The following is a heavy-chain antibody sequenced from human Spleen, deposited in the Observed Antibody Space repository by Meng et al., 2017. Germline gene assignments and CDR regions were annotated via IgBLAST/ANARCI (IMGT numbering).Heavy chain of an antibody. CDR1: GDSIRGVNYD. J-gene: IGHJ2*01. Sequence: QVHIHTRYPRLVCHPHPLSVTCLFPGDSIRGVNYDWGWLRQHPGKDLDLIGYFPYSGSPYYNPSFTSLATISVDSSKNQFSLKLSSVTAADTAVYYCAREAWSRGYFDLWGRGTLVTVSS. CDR3: AREAWSRGYFDL. V-gene: IGHV4-31*01. CDR2: FPYSGSP.